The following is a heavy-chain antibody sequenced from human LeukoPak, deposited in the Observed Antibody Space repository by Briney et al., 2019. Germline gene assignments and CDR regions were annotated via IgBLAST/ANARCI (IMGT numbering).Heavy chain of an antibody. CDR2: ISGSGGST. V-gene: IGHV3-23*01. CDR1: GFTFSSYA. CDR3: ARDRNSGSYVCDY. J-gene: IGHJ4*02. Sequence: PGGSLRLSCAASGFTFSSYAMSWVRQAPGKGLEWVSAISGSGGSTYYADSVKGRFTISRDNAKNSLYLQMNSLRAEDTAVYYCARDRNSGSYVCDYWGQGTLVTVSS. D-gene: IGHD1-26*01.